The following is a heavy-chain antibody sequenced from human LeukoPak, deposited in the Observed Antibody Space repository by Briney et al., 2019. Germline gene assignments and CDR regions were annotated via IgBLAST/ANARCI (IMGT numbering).Heavy chain of an antibody. J-gene: IGHJ4*02. Sequence: SETLSLTGAVYGGSFSGYYWSWIRQPPGKGLEWIGEINHSGSTNYNPSLKSRVTISVDTSKNQFSLKLSSVTAADTAVYYCARGVVGSYLDYWGQGTLVTVSS. CDR1: GGSFSGYY. D-gene: IGHD3-22*01. CDR2: INHSGST. CDR3: ARGVVGSYLDY. V-gene: IGHV4-34*01.